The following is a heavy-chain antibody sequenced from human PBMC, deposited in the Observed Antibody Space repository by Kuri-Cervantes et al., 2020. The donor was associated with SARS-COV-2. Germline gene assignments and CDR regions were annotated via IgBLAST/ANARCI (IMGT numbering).Heavy chain of an antibody. D-gene: IGHD6-19*01. CDR1: GFTFSSYS. CDR2: ISSSSSTI. J-gene: IGHJ4*02. V-gene: IGHV3-48*01. CDR3: ARDSSSGWFSY. Sequence: GESLKISCAASGFTFSSYSMNWVRQAPGKGLEWVSYISSSSSTIYYADSVKGRFTISRDNAKNSLYLRMNSLRAEDTAVYYCARDSSSGWFSYWGQGALVTVSS.